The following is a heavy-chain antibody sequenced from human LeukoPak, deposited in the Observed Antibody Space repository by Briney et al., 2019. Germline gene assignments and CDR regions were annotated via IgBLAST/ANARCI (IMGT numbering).Heavy chain of an antibody. CDR2: VSGSGAIA. D-gene: IGHD1-26*01. CDR3: AKDRSIGTYYTFDS. V-gene: IGHV3-23*01. CDR1: GFIFSSYW. J-gene: IGHJ4*02. Sequence: GGSLRLSCAASGFIFSSYWMSWVRQAPGKGLEWVSTVSGSGAIAYYTDSDKGRFTISRDNSKNTLYLQMSSLTAKDTAVYYCAKDRSIGTYYTFDSWGQGTLVTVSS.